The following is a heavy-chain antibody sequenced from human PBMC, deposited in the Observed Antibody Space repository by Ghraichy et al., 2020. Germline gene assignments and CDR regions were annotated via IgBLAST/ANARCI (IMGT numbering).Heavy chain of an antibody. CDR2: TYYRSKWYH. CDR1: GDSVTTNSAA. CDR3: ARDQDWDFDY. J-gene: IGHJ4*02. V-gene: IGHV6-1*01. Sequence: SQTLSLTCAISGDSVTTNSAAWNWIRQSSSRGLEWLGRTYYRSKWYHDYAESVKSRVTINGDTSKNQFSLQLDSVTPEDTAVYYCARDQDWDFDYWGQGTLVTVSP. D-gene: IGHD3-9*01.